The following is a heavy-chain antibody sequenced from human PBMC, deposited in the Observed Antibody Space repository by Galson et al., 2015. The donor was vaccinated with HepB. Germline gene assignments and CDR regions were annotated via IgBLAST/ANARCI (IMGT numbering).Heavy chain of an antibody. V-gene: IGHV3-7*01. Sequence: SLRLSCAASGLTFSNYYMSWVRPAPGKGLEWVAYIKNDGSEKYYVDSVKGRFTISRDNAKNSLFLQMDSLRVEDTALYYCVRDWGGRDGSSWSLWGKGTMVTVSS. D-gene: IGHD6-13*01. CDR1: GLTFSNYY. J-gene: IGHJ3*01. CDR3: VRDWGGRDGSSWSL. CDR2: IKNDGSEK.